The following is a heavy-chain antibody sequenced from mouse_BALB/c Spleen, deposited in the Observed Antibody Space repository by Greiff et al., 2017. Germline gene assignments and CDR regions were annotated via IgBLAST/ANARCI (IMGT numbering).Heavy chain of an antibody. J-gene: IGHJ1*01. V-gene: IGHV5-6*01. CDR2: ISSGGSYT. CDR3: AKLTGTFGYFDV. D-gene: IGHD4-1*01. Sequence: EVKLMESGGDLVKPGGSLKLSCAASGFTFSSYGMSWVRQTPDKRLEWVATISSGGSYTYYPDSVKGRFTISRDNAKNTLYLQMSSLKSEDTAMYYCAKLTGTFGYFDVWGAGTTVTVSS. CDR1: GFTFSSYG.